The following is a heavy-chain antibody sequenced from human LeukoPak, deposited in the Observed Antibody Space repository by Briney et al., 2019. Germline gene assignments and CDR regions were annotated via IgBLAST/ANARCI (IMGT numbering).Heavy chain of an antibody. V-gene: IGHV4-59*01. J-gene: IGHJ4*02. CDR1: GGSISSYY. D-gene: IGHD3-3*01. CDR3: ARDSDHDFWSGYYFDY. CDR2: IYYSGST. Sequence: PSETLSLTCTVSGGSISSYYWSWIRQPPGKGLEWIGYIYYSGSTNCNPSLKSRVTISVDTSKNQFSLKLSSVTAADTAVYYCARDSDHDFWSGYYFDYWGQGTLVTVSS.